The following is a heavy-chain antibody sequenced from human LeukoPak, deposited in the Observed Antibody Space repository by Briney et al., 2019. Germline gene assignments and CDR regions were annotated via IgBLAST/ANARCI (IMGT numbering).Heavy chain of an antibody. CDR1: GDSISSYY. CDR3: ARGDGYNFWSFRY. J-gene: IGHJ4*02. Sequence: SETLSLTCTVSGDSISSYYWSWIRQPPGKELEWIGSLYNSGSTNNNPSLKSRVTISVDTSKNQFSLKLSSVTAADTAVYYCARGDGYNFWSFRYWGQGTLVTVSS. V-gene: IGHV4-59*08. CDR2: LYNSGST. D-gene: IGHD5-24*01.